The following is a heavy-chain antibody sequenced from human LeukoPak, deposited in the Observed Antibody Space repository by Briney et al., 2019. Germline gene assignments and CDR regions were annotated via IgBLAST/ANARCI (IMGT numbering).Heavy chain of an antibody. J-gene: IGHJ4*02. CDR1: DGSFTGYF. D-gene: IGHD4-11*01. Sequence: SETLSLTCAVYDGSFTGYFWNWIRQSPRKGLEWMGEINHRGSTNYNPSLKSRLTISVDTSKNQFSLRLTSVTAADTGVYFCARDPTTVMTVPWYFDTWGQGTLVTVSS. V-gene: IGHV4-34*01. CDR3: ARDPTTVMTVPWYFDT. CDR2: INHRGST.